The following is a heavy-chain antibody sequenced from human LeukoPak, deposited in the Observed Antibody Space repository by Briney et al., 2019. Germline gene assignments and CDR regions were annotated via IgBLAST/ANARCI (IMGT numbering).Heavy chain of an antibody. CDR2: INPNSGGT. V-gene: IGHV1-2*02. CDR3: ARGRITIVRGVQYYFDY. J-gene: IGHJ4*02. D-gene: IGHD3-10*01. CDR1: GYTFTGYY. Sequence: ASVKVSCKSSGYTFTGYYMHWVRQAPGQGLEWMGWINPNSGGTNYAQKFQGRVTMTRDTSISTAYMELSRLRSDDTAVYYCARGRITIVRGVQYYFDYWGQGTLVTVSS.